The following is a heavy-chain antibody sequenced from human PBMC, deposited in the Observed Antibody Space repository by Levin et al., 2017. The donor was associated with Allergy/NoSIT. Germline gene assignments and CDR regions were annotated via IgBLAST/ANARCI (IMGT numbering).Heavy chain of an antibody. CDR1: GFTFSSYG. V-gene: IGHV3-30*18. J-gene: IGHJ6*03. Sequence: LSLTCAASGFTFSSYGMHWVRQAPGKGLEWVAVISYDGSNKYYADSVKGRFTISRDNSKNTLYLQMNSLRAEDTAVYYCAKSGNIVVVDYYYMDVWGKGTTVTVSS. CDR3: AKSGNIVVVDYYYMDV. D-gene: IGHD2-2*01. CDR2: ISYDGSNK.